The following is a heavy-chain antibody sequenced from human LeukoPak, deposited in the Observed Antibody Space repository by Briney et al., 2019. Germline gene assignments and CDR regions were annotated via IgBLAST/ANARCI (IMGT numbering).Heavy chain of an antibody. CDR1: GFTFSSYG. CDR3: ARTYDDFWGGYPLDY. Sequence: PGGSLRLSCAASGFTFSSYGMHWVRQAPGKGLEWVAVIWYDGSNKYYADSVKGRFTISRDNYKNTLYLQMNSLRADDTAVYYCARTYDDFWGGYPLDYWGQGTLVTVSS. D-gene: IGHD3-3*01. CDR2: IWYDGSNK. V-gene: IGHV3-33*01. J-gene: IGHJ4*02.